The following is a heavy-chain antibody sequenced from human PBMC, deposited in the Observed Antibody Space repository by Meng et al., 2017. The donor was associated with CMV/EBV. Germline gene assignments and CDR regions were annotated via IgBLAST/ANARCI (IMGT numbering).Heavy chain of an antibody. CDR2: IWYDGSNK. D-gene: IGHD2-8*01. CDR1: GFTFSSYG. Sequence: GESLKISCAASGFTFSSYGMRWVRQAPGKGLEWVAVIWYDGSNKYYADSVKGRFTISRDNSKNTLYLQMNSLRAEDTAVYYCARDSGRMNYWGQGTLVTVSS. J-gene: IGHJ4*02. CDR3: ARDSGRMNY. V-gene: IGHV3-33*01.